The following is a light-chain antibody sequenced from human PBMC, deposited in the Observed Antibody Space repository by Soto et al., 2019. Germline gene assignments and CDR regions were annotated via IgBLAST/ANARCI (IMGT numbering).Light chain of an antibody. J-gene: IGKJ2*01. CDR2: GAS. V-gene: IGKV3-20*01. CDR1: QSVSSSY. CDR3: QQYGSSPKYT. Sequence: EIVLTQSPGTLSLSPGERAILSCRASQSVSSSYLAWYQQKPGQAPRLLIYGASSRATGIPDRFSGSGSGTDFTLTISRLEPEDFAVYYCQQYGSSPKYTFGQGTKLEIK.